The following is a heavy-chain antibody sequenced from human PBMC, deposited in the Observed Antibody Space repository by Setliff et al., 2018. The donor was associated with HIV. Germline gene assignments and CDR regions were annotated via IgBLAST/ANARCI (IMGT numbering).Heavy chain of an antibody. CDR2: IIPIFGTA. Sequence: GASVKVSCKASGGTFSSYAISWVRQAPGQGLEWMGGIIPIFGTANYAQKFQGRVTITADESTSTAYMELSSLRSEDTAVYYCARDIPYHQTYYYGSGTQKPPPGAAFDIWGQGTMVTVSS. V-gene: IGHV1-69*13. D-gene: IGHD3-10*01. CDR1: GGTFSSYA. CDR3: ARDIPYHQTYYYGSGTQKPPPGAAFDI. J-gene: IGHJ3*02.